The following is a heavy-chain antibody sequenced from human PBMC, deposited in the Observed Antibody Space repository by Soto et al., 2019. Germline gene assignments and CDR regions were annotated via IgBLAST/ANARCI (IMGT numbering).Heavy chain of an antibody. CDR3: ARDVAAAGTGIRDYYYGMDV. Sequence: GASVKVSCKASGGTFSSYAISWVRQAPGQGLEWMGGIIPIFGTANYAQKFQGRVTITADESTSTAYIELSSLRSEDTAVYYCARDVAAAGTGIRDYYYGMDVWGQGTTVTVSS. CDR2: IIPIFGTA. J-gene: IGHJ6*02. V-gene: IGHV1-69*13. CDR1: GGTFSSYA. D-gene: IGHD6-13*01.